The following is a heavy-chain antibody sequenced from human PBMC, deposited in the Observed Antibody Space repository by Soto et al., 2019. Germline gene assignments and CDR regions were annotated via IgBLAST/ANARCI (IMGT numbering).Heavy chain of an antibody. D-gene: IGHD2-8*01. CDR3: AKASHCNKGRCSLGLIGDRAFDI. Sequence: GGSRRLSGLASGLTFSAYGMRWIRQAPGKGLEWVETISYDGSKKYFGDSVKGRFTISRDNSKSTLYLEMNSLRTEDTAVYYCAKASHCNKGRCSLGLIGDRAFDIWGQGTMVTVSS. J-gene: IGHJ3*02. CDR2: ISYDGSKK. V-gene: IGHV3-30*18. CDR1: GLTFSAYG.